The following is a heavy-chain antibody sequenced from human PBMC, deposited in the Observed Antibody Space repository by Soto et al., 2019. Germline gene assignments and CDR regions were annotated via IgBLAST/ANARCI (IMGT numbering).Heavy chain of an antibody. CDR1: GGSISSYY. D-gene: IGHD3-16*01. J-gene: IGHJ6*03. V-gene: IGHV4-59*01. CDR3: ARGLRGVRDYYYYYMDV. Sequence: SETLSLTCTVSGGSISSYYWSWIRQSPGKGMEWIGYIYYSGSTNYNPSLKSLVTISVDTSKNQFSLNLSSVTAADTAVYYCARGLRGVRDYYYYYMDVWGKGTTVTVSS. CDR2: IYYSGST.